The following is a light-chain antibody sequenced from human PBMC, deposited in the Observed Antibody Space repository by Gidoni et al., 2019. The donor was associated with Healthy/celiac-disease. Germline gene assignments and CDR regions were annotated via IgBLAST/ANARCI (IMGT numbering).Light chain of an antibody. CDR2: DAS. Sequence: PATLSLSPGERATRSCRASQSVSSYLAWYQQKPGQAHRLIIYDASNRATGIPARFSGSGSGKDVTITISSLEHEDFAVYYCQQRSNWPLTFGGGTKVEIK. CDR3: QQRSNWPLT. V-gene: IGKV3-11*01. J-gene: IGKJ4*01. CDR1: QSVSSY.